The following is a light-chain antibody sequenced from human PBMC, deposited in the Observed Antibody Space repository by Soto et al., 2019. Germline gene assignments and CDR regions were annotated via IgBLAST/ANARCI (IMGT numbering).Light chain of an antibody. CDR2: DAS. V-gene: IGKV1-5*01. Sequence: DIQMTQSPSTLSASVGDRVTINCRASQSISSWLAWYQQKPGKAPKLLIYDASSLESGVPSRFSGSGSGTEFTLTISSLRPDEFATCYCQPYNSYPYTFGQGTKLEIK. CDR1: QSISSW. CDR3: QPYNSYPYT. J-gene: IGKJ2*01.